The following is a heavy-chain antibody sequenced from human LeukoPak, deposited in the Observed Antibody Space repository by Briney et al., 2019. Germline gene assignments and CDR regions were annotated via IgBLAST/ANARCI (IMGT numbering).Heavy chain of an antibody. V-gene: IGHV4-4*09. CDR1: GGSISSYY. J-gene: IGHJ4*02. D-gene: IGHD5-12*01. CDR2: IYTSGST. Sequence: SETLSLTCTVSGGSISSYYWSWIRQPPGKGLEWIGYIYTSGSTNYNPSLKSRVTKSVDTSKNQFSLTLSSVTAADTAVYYCARANSGYEYYFDYWGQGTLVTVSS. CDR3: ARANSGYEYYFDY.